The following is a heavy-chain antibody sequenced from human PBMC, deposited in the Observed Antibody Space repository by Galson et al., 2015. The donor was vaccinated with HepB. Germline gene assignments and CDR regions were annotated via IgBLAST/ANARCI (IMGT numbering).Heavy chain of an antibody. CDR3: ERDPAVADY. CDR2: IKPDGTEQ. Sequence: SLRLSCAASGFTFSDYWMSWVRQAPGKGLEWVANIKPDGTEQYYVDSVKGRFTVSRDNAKNSLYMQMNSLRAEDTAVYYCERDPAVADYWGQGTLVTVSS. CDR1: GFTFSDYW. V-gene: IGHV3-7*03. D-gene: IGHD6-19*01. J-gene: IGHJ4*02.